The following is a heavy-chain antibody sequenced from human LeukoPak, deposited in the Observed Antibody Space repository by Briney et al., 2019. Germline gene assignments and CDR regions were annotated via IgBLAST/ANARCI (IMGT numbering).Heavy chain of an antibody. D-gene: IGHD2-21*02. V-gene: IGHV3-21*04. J-gene: IGHJ6*02. Sequence: GGSLRLSCAASGFSFSSYAMSWVRHSPGKGLEWVSSIGRSGDVTYYADSVKGRFTISRDNAKNSLYLQMNSLRAEDTAVYYCARDSTAYGMDVWGQGTTVTVSS. CDR2: IGRSGDVT. CDR1: GFSFSSYA. CDR3: ARDSTAYGMDV.